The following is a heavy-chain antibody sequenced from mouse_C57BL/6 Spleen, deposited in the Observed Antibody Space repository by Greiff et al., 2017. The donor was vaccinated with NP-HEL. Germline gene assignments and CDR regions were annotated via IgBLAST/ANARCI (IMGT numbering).Heavy chain of an antibody. CDR2: INPSNGGT. D-gene: IGHD1-1*01. J-gene: IGHJ4*01. V-gene: IGHV1-53*01. Sequence: VQLQQSGTELVKPGASVKLSCKASGYTFTSYWMHWVKQRPGQGLEWIGNINPSNGGTNYNEKFKSKATLTVDKSSSTAYMQLSSLTSEDSAVYYWARWGDGSSPFDAMDYWGQGTSVTVSA. CDR3: ARWGDGSSPFDAMDY. CDR1: GYTFTSYW.